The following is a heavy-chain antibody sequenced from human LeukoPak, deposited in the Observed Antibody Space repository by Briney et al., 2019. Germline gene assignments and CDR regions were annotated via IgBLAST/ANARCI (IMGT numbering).Heavy chain of an antibody. J-gene: IGHJ6*02. Sequence: GGSVRLSCAASGFTFSDYYMSWIRQAPGRGLELVSYISGSRSYTNYADSVKGRFTIARDNAKNSVYLQMNSLRAEDTAIYYCARDRLVAFPSFQPMDFYGQGTAAIVSS. D-gene: IGHD2-8*02. CDR1: GFTFSDYY. V-gene: IGHV3-11*05. CDR3: ARDRLVAFPSFQPMDF. CDR2: ISGSRSYT.